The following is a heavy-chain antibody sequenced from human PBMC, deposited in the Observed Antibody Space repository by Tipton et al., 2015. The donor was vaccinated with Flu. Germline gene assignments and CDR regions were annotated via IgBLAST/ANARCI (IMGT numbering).Heavy chain of an antibody. Sequence: SLRLSCAASGFTFDDYAMHWVRQAPGKGLEWVSGISWNSGSIGYADSVKGRFTISRDNAKNSLYLQMNSLRAEDMALYYCAVRSGSYYSLTSFDYWGQGTLVTVSS. V-gene: IGHV3-9*03. J-gene: IGHJ4*02. CDR3: AVRSGSYYSLTSFDY. D-gene: IGHD3-10*01. CDR1: GFTFDDYA. CDR2: ISWNSGSI.